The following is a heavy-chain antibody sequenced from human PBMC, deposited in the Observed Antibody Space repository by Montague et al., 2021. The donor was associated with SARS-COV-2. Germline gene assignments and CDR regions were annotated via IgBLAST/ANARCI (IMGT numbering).Heavy chain of an antibody. CDR2: IVYSGXT. V-gene: IGHV4-39*01. CDR3: ASMVRAQVYYFDY. Sequence: SETLSLTCTVSGGSISSSSYYWGWIRQPPGKGLKWIGSIVYSGXTXYXXXXKSRVTISVDTSKNQFSLKLSSVTAADTAVYYCASMVRAQVYYFDYWGQGTLVTVSS. CDR1: GGSISSSSYY. J-gene: IGHJ4*02. D-gene: IGHD3-10*01.